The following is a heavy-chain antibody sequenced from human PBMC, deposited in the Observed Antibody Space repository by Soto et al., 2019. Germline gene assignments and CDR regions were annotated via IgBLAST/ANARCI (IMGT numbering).Heavy chain of an antibody. J-gene: IGHJ4*02. D-gene: IGHD6-19*01. CDR1: GGSFSGYY. CDR3: ATRSWGGWVLDY. CDR2: INHSGST. V-gene: IGHV4-34*01. Sequence: QVQLQQWGAGLLKPSETLSLTCAVYGGSFSGYYWSWIRQPPGKGLEWIGEINHSGSTNYHPSRKSRVTISVDTSKNQFSVKRSSVTAADTAVYYCATRSWGGWVLDYWGQGTLVTVSS.